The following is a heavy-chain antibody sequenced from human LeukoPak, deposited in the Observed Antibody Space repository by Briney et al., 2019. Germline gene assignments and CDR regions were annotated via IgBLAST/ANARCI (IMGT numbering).Heavy chain of an antibody. V-gene: IGHV3-21*01. CDR3: ARDSIYYDSSGYYQTDY. D-gene: IGHD3-22*01. J-gene: IGHJ4*02. CDR1: GFTFSTFA. Sequence: GGSLRLSCAASGFTFSTFAMIWVRQPPGKGLEWVSSISSSSSYIYYADSVKGRFTISRDNAKNSLYLQMNSLRAEDTAVYYCARDSIYYDSSGYYQTDYWGQGTLVTVSS. CDR2: ISSSSSYI.